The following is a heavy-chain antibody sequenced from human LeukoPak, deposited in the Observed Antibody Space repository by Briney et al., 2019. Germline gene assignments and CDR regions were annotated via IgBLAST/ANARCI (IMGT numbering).Heavy chain of an antibody. CDR1: GFTFSRHG. J-gene: IGHJ4*02. V-gene: IGHV3-30*18. Sequence: GSLRLSCAASGFTFSRHGMHWVRQAPGKGLEWVTIISYDGSNTYYADSVKGRFTISRDNSKNTLFLQMNSLRVEDTAVYYCAKGAYSSAWYVDYWGQGTLVTVSS. D-gene: IGHD6-19*01. CDR3: AKGAYSSAWYVDY. CDR2: ISYDGSNT.